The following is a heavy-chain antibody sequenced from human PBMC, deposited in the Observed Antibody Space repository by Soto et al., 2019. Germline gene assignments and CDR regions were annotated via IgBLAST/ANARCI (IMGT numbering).Heavy chain of an antibody. CDR2: IYWNDNK. CDR1: GFALSTSGVG. V-gene: IGHV2-5*01. D-gene: IGHD5-12*01. CDR3: GNRHIGAELPRGWFDP. J-gene: IGHJ5*02. Sequence: SGPTLVNPTQTLTLTCTFSGFALSTSGVGVVWIRQPPGKALEWLGFIYWNDNKRYSPSLHNRLTITKDTSKNQVVLTLTNLDHVDTATYYCGNRHIGAELPRGWFDPWGQGILVTVSS.